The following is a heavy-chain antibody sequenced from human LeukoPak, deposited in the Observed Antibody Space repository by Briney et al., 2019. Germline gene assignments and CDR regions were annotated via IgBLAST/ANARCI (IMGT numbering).Heavy chain of an antibody. J-gene: IGHJ4*02. CDR2: IYYSGST. CDR1: GGSISSYY. V-gene: IGHV4-59*01. D-gene: IGHD5-18*01. Sequence: SETLSLTCTVSGGSISSYYWSWIRQPPGKGLEWIGYIYYSGSTNYNPSLKSRVTISVDTSKNQFSLKLSSVTAADTAVYYCARDVDTAMGGFDYWGQGTLVTVSS. CDR3: ARDVDTAMGGFDY.